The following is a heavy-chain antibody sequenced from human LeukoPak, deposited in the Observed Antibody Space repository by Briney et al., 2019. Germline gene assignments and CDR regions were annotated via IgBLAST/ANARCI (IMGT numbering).Heavy chain of an antibody. CDR2: ISSSGSTI. CDR3: ARDRMDYEADY. CDR1: GFTFSSYE. V-gene: IGHV3-48*03. J-gene: IGHJ4*02. Sequence: GGSLRLSCAASGFTFSSYEMNWVRQAPGKGLEWVSYISSSGSTIYYADSVKGRFTISRDNAKNSLYLQMNSLRAEDTAVYYCARDRMDYEADYWGQGILVTVSS. D-gene: IGHD4-17*01.